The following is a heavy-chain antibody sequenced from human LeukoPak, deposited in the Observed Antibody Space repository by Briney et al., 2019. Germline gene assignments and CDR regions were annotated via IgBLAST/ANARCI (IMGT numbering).Heavy chain of an antibody. Sequence: ASVKVSCKASGGTFRSYAISWVRQAPGQGLEWMGGIIPIFGTANYAQKFQGRVTITTDESTSTAYMELSSLRSEDTAVYYCARGVYGPDYRNCWGHGTLVTVSS. D-gene: IGHD5/OR15-5a*01. CDR3: ARGVYGPDYRNC. V-gene: IGHV1-69*05. CDR1: GGTFRSYA. J-gene: IGHJ4*01. CDR2: IIPIFGTA.